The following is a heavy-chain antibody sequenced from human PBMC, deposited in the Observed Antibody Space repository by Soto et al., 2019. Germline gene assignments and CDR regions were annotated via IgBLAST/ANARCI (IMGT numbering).Heavy chain of an antibody. CDR1: GFNFSSYP. Sequence: ECGVKWVQPGGSLRLSCSASGFNFSSYPLHWVRQAPGKGLEYVSTISRDGRNTYFADSVKGRFTISRDNSENSLYLHMSSLRVEDTAVYYCAKGGDYGDYGIYMDVWGKGTTVTVSS. D-gene: IGHD4-17*01. CDR3: AKGGDYGDYGIYMDV. V-gene: IGHV3-64D*08. CDR2: ISRDGRNT. J-gene: IGHJ6*03.